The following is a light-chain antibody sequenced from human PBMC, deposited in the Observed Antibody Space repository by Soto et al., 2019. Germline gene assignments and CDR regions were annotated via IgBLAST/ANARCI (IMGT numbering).Light chain of an antibody. CDR1: QFVSSR. CDR3: QEYIQWPPGM. V-gene: IGKV3-15*01. J-gene: IGKJ1*01. Sequence: DIVVTQSSTTLSASPGERVTLSCRASQFVSSRLAWYQQRPGQVPRLLIYDTSTRAPGISARFSGSGSGTEFTLTISSLKSEEFAVYYCQEYIQWPPGMFGPGTKVDIK. CDR2: DTS.